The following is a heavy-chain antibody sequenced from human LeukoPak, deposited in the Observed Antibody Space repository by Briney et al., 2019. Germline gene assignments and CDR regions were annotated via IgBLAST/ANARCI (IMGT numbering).Heavy chain of an antibody. CDR1: GGSISSGGYY. CDR2: IYHSGST. CDR3: ARDVRSTSIVVTKDAFDI. J-gene: IGHJ3*02. Sequence: SETLSLTCTVSGGSISSGGYYWSWIRQPPGKGLEWIGYIYHSGSTYYNPSLKSRVTISVDRSKNQFSLKLSSVTAADTAVYYCARDVRSTSIVVTKDAFDIWGQGTMVTVPS. V-gene: IGHV4-30-2*01. D-gene: IGHD3-22*01.